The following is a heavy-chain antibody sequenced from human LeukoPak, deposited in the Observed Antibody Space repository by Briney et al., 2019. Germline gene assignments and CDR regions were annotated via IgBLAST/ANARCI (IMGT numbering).Heavy chain of an antibody. V-gene: IGHV3-30-3*01. CDR1: GFTFSSYA. CDR3: AKDVIYDRGGGDFDY. Sequence: GGSLRLSCAASGFTFSSYAMHWVRQAPGKGLEWVAVISYDGSNKYYADSVKGRFTISRDNSKNTLYLQMNSLRAEDTAVYYCAKDVIYDRGGGDFDYWGQGTLVTVSS. J-gene: IGHJ4*02. CDR2: ISYDGSNK. D-gene: IGHD3-22*01.